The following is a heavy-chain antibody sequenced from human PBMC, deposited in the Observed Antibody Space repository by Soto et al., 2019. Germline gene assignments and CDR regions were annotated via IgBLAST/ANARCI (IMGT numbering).Heavy chain of an antibody. V-gene: IGHV3-9*01. Sequence: EVQLVESGGGLVQPGRSLRLSCAASGFTFEGYAMHWVRQAPGKGLEWVSGVNWNSGTTGYAESVKGRFTISRDNAKNFLYLQVNSLRVEDTALYYCTKDRWRRTSSWGGVDYWGQGTLVTVSS. CDR3: TKDRWRRTSSWGGVDY. D-gene: IGHD3-16*01. CDR2: VNWNSGTT. J-gene: IGHJ4*02. CDR1: GFTFEGYA.